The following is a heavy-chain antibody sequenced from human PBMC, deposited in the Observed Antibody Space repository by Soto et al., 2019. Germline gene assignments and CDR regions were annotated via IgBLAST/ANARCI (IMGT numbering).Heavy chain of an antibody. CDR2: ISSSASII. V-gene: IGHV3-48*01. D-gene: IGHD2-2*01. CDR3: ARGPYCTTTSCYAY. CDR1: GFTFSSYA. Sequence: GGSLRLSCAASGFTFSSYAMSWVRQAPGKGLEWVSYISSSASIIYYADSVKGRFTISRDNAENSLYLQLNNLRAEDTAVYYCARGPYCTTTSCYAYWGQGTLVTVSS. J-gene: IGHJ4*02.